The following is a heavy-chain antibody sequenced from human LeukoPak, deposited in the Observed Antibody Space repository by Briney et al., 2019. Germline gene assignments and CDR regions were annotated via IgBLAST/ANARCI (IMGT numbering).Heavy chain of an antibody. J-gene: IGHJ4*02. CDR3: ANHETAETTRKTAVLNLLEY. CDR2: ISYDGRNK. Sequence: PGGSLRLSCAASGFTFSSYGMHWVRQAPGKGLEWVAVISYDGRNKYYAGSVKGRFTISKDNSKNTLYLQLNSLRAEDTAVYYCANHETAETTRKTAVLNLLEYWGQGTLVTVSS. D-gene: IGHD1-14*01. CDR1: GFTFSSYG. V-gene: IGHV3-30*18.